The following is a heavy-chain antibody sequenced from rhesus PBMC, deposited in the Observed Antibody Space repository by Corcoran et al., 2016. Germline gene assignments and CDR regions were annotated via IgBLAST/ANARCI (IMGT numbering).Heavy chain of an antibody. CDR2: INPSNGNT. Sequence: QVQLVQSGAEVQTPGASVKLACQASGYPFTSYSINCVRQAPGQVLDWMGWINPSNGNTGYAQKFQGRVTMTRDTSTSTAYMELSSLRSEDTAVYYCTRRGIAAAGLDYWGQGVLVTVSS. CDR3: TRRGIAAAGLDY. V-gene: IGHV1S9*01. CDR1: GYPFTSYS. D-gene: IGHD6-25*01. J-gene: IGHJ4*01.